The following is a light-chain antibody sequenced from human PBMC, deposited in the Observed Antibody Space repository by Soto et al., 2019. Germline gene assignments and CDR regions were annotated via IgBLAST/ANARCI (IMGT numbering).Light chain of an antibody. CDR2: EVT. Sequence: QSALTQPASVSGSPGQSITISCTGTRRDVGGYNYVSCYQQYPGKSPKLLIYEVTPRPSGVSTRFSGSKSGNTASMTISGLQAEDEDDYYCTSYTTSNTLPFVFGTGTKV. CDR3: TSYTTSNTLPFV. J-gene: IGLJ1*01. CDR1: RRDVGGYNY. V-gene: IGLV2-14*01.